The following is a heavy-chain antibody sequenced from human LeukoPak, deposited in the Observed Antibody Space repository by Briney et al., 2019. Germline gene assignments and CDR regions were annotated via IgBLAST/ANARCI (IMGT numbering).Heavy chain of an antibody. CDR1: GFPFNSYW. J-gene: IGHJ4*02. V-gene: IGHV3-7*01. CDR3: ARHSRGSSIDD. CDR2: IRQDGSDK. Sequence: GGSLRLSCAASGFPFNSYWMSWVRQAPEKGLEWLANIRQDGSDKQYVDSVKGRFTISRENAKTSLYLQMNSLSAEDTAVYYCARHSRGSSIDDWGQGTLVTVSS. D-gene: IGHD2-15*01.